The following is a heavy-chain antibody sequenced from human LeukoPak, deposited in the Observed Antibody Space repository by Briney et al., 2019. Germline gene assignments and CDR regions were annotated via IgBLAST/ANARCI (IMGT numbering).Heavy chain of an antibody. CDR3: ARLGIAAAGPIDY. Sequence: TSETLSLTCTVSGGSISSSSYYWGWIRQPPGKGLEWIGSIYYSGSTYYNPSLKSRVTISVDTSKNQFSLKLSSVTAADTAVYYCARLGIAAAGPIDYWGQGTLVTVSS. CDR1: GGSISSSSYY. V-gene: IGHV4-39*01. CDR2: IYYSGST. D-gene: IGHD6-13*01. J-gene: IGHJ4*02.